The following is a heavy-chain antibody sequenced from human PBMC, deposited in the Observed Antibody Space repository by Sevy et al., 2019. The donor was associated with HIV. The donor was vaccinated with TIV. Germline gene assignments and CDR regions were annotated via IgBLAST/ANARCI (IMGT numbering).Heavy chain of an antibody. CDR1: GGSISSSSYY. CDR3: ARGCIAFAQLLYSGPYYWFDP. V-gene: IGHV4-39*01. D-gene: IGHD2-2*02. J-gene: IGHJ5*02. Sequence: SETLSLTCTVSGGSISSSSYYWGWIRQPPGKGLEWIGSIYYSGSTYYNPSLKSRVTISVDTSKNQFSLKLGSVTAADTAVYYCARGCIAFAQLLYSGPYYWFDPWGQGTLVTVSS. CDR2: IYYSGST.